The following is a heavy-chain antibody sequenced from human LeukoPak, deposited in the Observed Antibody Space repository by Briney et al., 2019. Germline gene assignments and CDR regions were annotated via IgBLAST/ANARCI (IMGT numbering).Heavy chain of an antibody. CDR2: IRYDGSNK. V-gene: IGHV3-30*02. D-gene: IGHD3-10*01. J-gene: IGHJ5*02. CDR3: AKDGEAYGSGSYTWFDP. CDR1: GFTFSSYG. Sequence: GGSLRLSCAASGFTFSSYGMHWVRQAPGKGLEWVALIRYDGSNKYYADSVKGRFTISRDNSKNTLYLQMNSLRAEDTAVYYCAKDGEAYGSGSYTWFDPWGQGTLVTVSS.